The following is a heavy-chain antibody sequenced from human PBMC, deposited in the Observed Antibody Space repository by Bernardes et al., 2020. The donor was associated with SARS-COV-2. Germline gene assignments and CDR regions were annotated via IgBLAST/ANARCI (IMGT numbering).Heavy chain of an antibody. CDR1: GCSISSSSYY. Sequence: SETLSLTCTVSGCSISSSSYYWGWIRQPPGKGLEWIGSIYYSGSTYYNPSLKSRVTISVDTSKNQFSLKLSSVTAADTAVYYCARHQTGIAPPGVWFDPWGQGTLVTVSS. V-gene: IGHV4-39*01. CDR2: IYYSGST. J-gene: IGHJ5*02. CDR3: ARHQTGIAPPGVWFDP. D-gene: IGHD6-13*01.